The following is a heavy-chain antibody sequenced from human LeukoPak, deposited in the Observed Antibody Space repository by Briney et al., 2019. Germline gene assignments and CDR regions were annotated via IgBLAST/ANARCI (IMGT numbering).Heavy chain of an antibody. CDR3: SRRCCGGRCFGS. J-gene: IGHJ5*02. Sequence: SETLSLTCTVSGGSIRSSTYYWGWIRQPPGKGLEWIGSIYSSGSTYYNPSLKSPVTVSVDTSKNQFSLNLSSVTAADTAVYYCSRRCCGGRCFGSLGQGTLVTVSS. CDR2: IYSSGST. V-gene: IGHV4-39*01. CDR1: GGSIRSSTYY. D-gene: IGHD2-15*01.